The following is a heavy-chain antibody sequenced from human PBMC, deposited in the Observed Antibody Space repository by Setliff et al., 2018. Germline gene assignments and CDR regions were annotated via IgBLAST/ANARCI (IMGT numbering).Heavy chain of an antibody. CDR2: IYYRGDT. Sequence: SETLSLTCTVSGGSISSGVYYWAWIRQPPGKGLEWIGRIYYRGDTYYNASLKSRLTLSVDTSKNQVSLNLRSVTAADTAVYYCARGMRDGYRSFHYWGQGTLVTVSS. V-gene: IGHV4-39*01. CDR1: GGSISSGVYY. CDR3: ARGMRDGYRSFHY. D-gene: IGHD5-12*01. J-gene: IGHJ4*02.